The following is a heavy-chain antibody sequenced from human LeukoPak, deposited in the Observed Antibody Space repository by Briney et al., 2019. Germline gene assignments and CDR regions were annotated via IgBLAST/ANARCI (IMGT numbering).Heavy chain of an antibody. CDR2: IYSGGST. V-gene: IGHV3-53*01. J-gene: IGHJ6*03. CDR1: GFTVSSNY. Sequence: GGSLRLSCAASGFTVSSNYMSWVRQAPGKGLEWVSVIYSGGSTYYADSVKGRFTISRANSKNTLYLQMTSLRAEDTAVYYCARAVGLYYYYYMDVWGKGTTVTISS. CDR3: ARAVGLYYYYYMDV.